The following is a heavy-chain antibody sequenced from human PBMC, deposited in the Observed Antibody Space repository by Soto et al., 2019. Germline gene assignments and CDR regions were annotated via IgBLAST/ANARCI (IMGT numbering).Heavy chain of an antibody. CDR2: IIPILGIA. V-gene: IGHV1-69*04. D-gene: IGHD4-4*01. J-gene: IGHJ4*02. Sequence: SVKVSCKASGGTFSSYTISWVRQAPGQGLEWMGRIIPILGIANYAQKFQGRVTITADKSTSTAYMELSSLRSEDTPVYYCARESKYGNLYYFDYWGQGTLVTVSS. CDR1: GGTFSSYT. CDR3: ARESKYGNLYYFDY.